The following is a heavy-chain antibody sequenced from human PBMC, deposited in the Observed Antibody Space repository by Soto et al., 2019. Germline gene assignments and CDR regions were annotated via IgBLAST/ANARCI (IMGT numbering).Heavy chain of an antibody. J-gene: IGHJ6*03. CDR3: AREGIRGSNYATYYYYYYMDV. CDR2: ISAYNGNT. CDR1: GYTFTSYG. Sequence: ASVKVSCKASGYTFTSYGISWVRQATGQGLEWMGWISAYNGNTNYAQKLQGRVTMTTDTSTSTAYMELRSLRSDDTAVYYCAREGIRGSNYATYYYYYYMDVWGKGTTVTVSS. V-gene: IGHV1-18*01. D-gene: IGHD4-4*01.